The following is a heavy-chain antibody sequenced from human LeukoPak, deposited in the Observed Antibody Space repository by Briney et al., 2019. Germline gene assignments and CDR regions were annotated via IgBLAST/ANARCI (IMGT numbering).Heavy chain of an antibody. CDR2: MNPNSGNT. V-gene: IGHV1-8*01. Sequence: ASVKVSCKASGYTFTSYDINWVRQATGQGLEWMGWMNPNSGNTGYAQKFQGRVTMTRNTSISTAYMELSSLRSEDTAVYYCARATYDFWSGSYKWNYYYYYYMDVWGKGTTVTVSS. CDR3: ARATYDFWSGSYKWNYYYYYYMDV. D-gene: IGHD3-3*01. CDR1: GYTFTSYD. J-gene: IGHJ6*03.